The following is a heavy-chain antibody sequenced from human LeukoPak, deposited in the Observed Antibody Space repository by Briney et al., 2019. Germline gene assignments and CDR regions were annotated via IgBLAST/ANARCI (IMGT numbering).Heavy chain of an antibody. CDR2: ISSSSSYI. J-gene: IGHJ2*01. Sequence: GGSLRLSCAASGFTFSSYSMNWVRQAPGKGLEWVPSISSSSSYIYYADSVKGRFTISRDNAKNSLYLQTNSLRAEDPAVYYCARDAYCSSTSCKEYFDLWGRGTLVTVSS. V-gene: IGHV3-21*01. CDR3: ARDAYCSSTSCKEYFDL. D-gene: IGHD2-2*01. CDR1: GFTFSSYS.